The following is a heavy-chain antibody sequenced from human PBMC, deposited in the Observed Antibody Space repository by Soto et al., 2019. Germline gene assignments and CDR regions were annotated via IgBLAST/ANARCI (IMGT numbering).Heavy chain of an antibody. CDR2: IHYGGNA. CDR3: ARVNVTLDL. D-gene: IGHD3-9*01. J-gene: IGHJ4*02. V-gene: IGHV4-39*01. CDR1: GGYLNTYNLF. Sequence: PSETLSLPCTVSGGYLNTYNLFWAWVRQPPGKGLEWIASIHYGGNAYYSPSLTTRATISRDTSKNRVSLELRSVTAADTAVYYCARVNVTLDLRGLRTLVTVSS.